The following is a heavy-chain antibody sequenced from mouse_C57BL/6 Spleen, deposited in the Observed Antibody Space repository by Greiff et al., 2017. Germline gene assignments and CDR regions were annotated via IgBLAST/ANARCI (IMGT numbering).Heavy chain of an antibody. D-gene: IGHD1-1*01. Sequence: QVQLQQPGAELVKPGASVKLSCKASGYTFTSYWMQWVKQRPGQGLEWIGEIDPSDSYTTYNQKFKGKATLTVDTSSSTAYMQLSSLTSEDAAVYYCAAGSSLFAYWGQGTLVTVSA. V-gene: IGHV1-50*01. CDR2: IDPSDSYT. J-gene: IGHJ3*01. CDR1: GYTFTSYW. CDR3: AAGSSLFAY.